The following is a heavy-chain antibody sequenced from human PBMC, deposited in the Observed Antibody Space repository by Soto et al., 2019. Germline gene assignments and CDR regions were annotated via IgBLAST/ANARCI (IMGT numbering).Heavy chain of an antibody. D-gene: IGHD2-8*01. CDR3: AKERDNGADRYYFDD. CDR2: ISKSGGDT. CDR1: GFTFTKYA. V-gene: IGHV3-23*01. Sequence: EVQLLESGGDLVQPGGSLRLSCAASGFTFTKYAMTWVRQAPGKGLEWVSSISKSGGDTYYADSVKGRFTISRDNSKNTLYLQMNGLRAEDTALYFCAKERDNGADRYYFDDWGQGTLVTVSS. J-gene: IGHJ4*02.